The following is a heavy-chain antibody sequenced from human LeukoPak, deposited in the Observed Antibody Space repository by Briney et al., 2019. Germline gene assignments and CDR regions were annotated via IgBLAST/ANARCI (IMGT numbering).Heavy chain of an antibody. CDR3: AKGLGTGSVLARPLHY. D-gene: IGHD3-10*01. CDR1: GFTFSSYA. Sequence: QTGGSLRLSCAASGFTFSSYAMHWVRQAPGKGLEWVAVISYDGSNKYYADSVKGRFTISRDNFKNTVDLQMISVTAEDTAMYFCAKGLGTGSVLARPLHYWGQGTLVTVSS. CDR2: ISYDGSNK. V-gene: IGHV3-30*04. J-gene: IGHJ4*02.